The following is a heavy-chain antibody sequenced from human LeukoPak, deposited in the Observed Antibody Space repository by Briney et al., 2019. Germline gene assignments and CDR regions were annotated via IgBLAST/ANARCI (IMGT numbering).Heavy chain of an antibody. D-gene: IGHD4-17*01. J-gene: IGHJ4*02. CDR1: GGSISSYY. CDR3: ASIESTVTNFDY. Sequence: SETLSLTCTVSGGSISSYYWSWIREPPGKGLEWIGYIYYSGSTNYNPSLKSRVTISVDTSKNQFSLKLSSVTAADTAVYYCASIESTVTNFDYWGQGTLVTVSS. CDR2: IYYSGST. V-gene: IGHV4-59*08.